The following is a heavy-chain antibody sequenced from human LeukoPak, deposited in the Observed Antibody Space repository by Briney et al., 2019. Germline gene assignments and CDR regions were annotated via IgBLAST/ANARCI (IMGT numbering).Heavy chain of an antibody. D-gene: IGHD3-3*01. CDR1: GGSISGYY. V-gene: IGHV4-59*01. CDR3: ASERRGYYSFFDY. CDR2: IFYSGST. Sequence: SETLSLTCSVSGGSISGYYGSWIRQPPGKGLEWIGYIFYSGSTNYNPSLKSRVTISVDTSKNQFSLKLTSVTAADTAVYYCASERRGYYSFFDYWGQGTLVTVSS. J-gene: IGHJ4*02.